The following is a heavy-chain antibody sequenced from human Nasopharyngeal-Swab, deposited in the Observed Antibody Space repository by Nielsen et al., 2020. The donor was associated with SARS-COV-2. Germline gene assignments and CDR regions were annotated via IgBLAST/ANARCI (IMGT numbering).Heavy chain of an antibody. Sequence: GESLKISCAASGFTFISYALSWFRQAPGKGLEWVSAISGSGGSTYYADSVKGRFTISRDNSKNTLYLQMNSLRAEDTAVYYCAKVSAEAGTALGAFDIWGQGTMVTVSS. CDR2: ISGSGGST. J-gene: IGHJ3*02. D-gene: IGHD1-1*01. CDR1: GFTFISYA. V-gene: IGHV3-23*01. CDR3: AKVSAEAGTALGAFDI.